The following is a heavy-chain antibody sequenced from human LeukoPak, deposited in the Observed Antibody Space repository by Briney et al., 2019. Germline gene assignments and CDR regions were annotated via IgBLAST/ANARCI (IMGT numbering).Heavy chain of an antibody. V-gene: IGHV3-21*01. D-gene: IGHD2-15*01. CDR3: ARAVVVSHRGKYFQH. Sequence: GSLRLSCAASGFTFSSYSMNWVRQAPGKGLEWVSSISSSSSYIYYADSVKGRFTISRDNAKNSLYLQMNSLRAEDTAVYYCARAVVVSHRGKYFQHWGQGTLVTVSS. CDR2: ISSSSSYI. J-gene: IGHJ1*01. CDR1: GFTFSSYS.